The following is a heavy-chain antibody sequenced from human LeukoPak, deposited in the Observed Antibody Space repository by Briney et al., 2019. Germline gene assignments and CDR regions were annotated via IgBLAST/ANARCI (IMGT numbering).Heavy chain of an antibody. CDR1: GGSISSYY. CDR3: ARVLRYTMVRGVIDY. CDR2: IYYSGST. Sequence: EPSETLSLTCTVSGGSISSYYWSWIRQPPGKGLECIGYIYYSGSTNYNPSLKSRVTISVDTSKNQFSLKLSSVTAADTAVYYCARVLRYTMVRGVIDYWGQGTLVTVSS. D-gene: IGHD3-10*01. J-gene: IGHJ4*02. V-gene: IGHV4-59*01.